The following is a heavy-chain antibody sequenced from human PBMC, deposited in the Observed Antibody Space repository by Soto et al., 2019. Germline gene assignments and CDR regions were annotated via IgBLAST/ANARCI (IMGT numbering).Heavy chain of an antibody. V-gene: IGHV1-3*01. CDR1: GYTFTSYA. D-gene: IGHD3-22*01. CDR3: ARDSSYYYDSSGPDY. CDR2: INAGNANT. Sequence: QVQLVQSGAEVKKPGASVKVSCKASGYTFTSYAMHWVRQAPGQRLEWMGWINAGNANTKYSQKFQGRVTITRDTSASTAYMELSSLRSEDTAVYYCARDSSYYYDSSGPDYWGQGTLVTVSS. J-gene: IGHJ4*02.